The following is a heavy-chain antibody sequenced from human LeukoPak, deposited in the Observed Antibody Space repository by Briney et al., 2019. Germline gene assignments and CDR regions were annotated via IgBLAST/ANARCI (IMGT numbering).Heavy chain of an antibody. V-gene: IGHV3-7*01. D-gene: IGHD1-26*01. J-gene: IGHJ4*02. Sequence: GSLRLSCAASGFTFSNNWLSWVRQAPGKGLEWVANIKQDGSEKYYVDSVKGRFTISRDNAKNSLYLQMNSLRAEDTAVYYCARDAREIVGATFAYWGQGTLVTVSS. CDR2: IKQDGSEK. CDR1: GFTFSNNW. CDR3: ARDAREIVGATFAY.